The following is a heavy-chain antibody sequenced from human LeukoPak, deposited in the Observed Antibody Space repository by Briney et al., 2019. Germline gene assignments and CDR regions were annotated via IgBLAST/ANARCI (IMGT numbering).Heavy chain of an antibody. Sequence: PGGSLRLSCTASGFTFSSYWMTWVRQAPGKGLEWVANINPDGSEKDYVDSVKGRFTIPRDNAKNSLDLQLSNLRAEDTAVYFCARGHFYSIYWGLGTLVTVSS. V-gene: IGHV3-7*02. CDR2: INPDGSEK. CDR1: GFTFSSYW. CDR3: ARGHFYSIY. D-gene: IGHD2-15*01. J-gene: IGHJ4*02.